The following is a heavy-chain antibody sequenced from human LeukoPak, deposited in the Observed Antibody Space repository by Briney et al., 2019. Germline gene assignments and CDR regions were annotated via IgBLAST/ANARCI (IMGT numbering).Heavy chain of an antibody. CDR2: ICSSSNYI. CDR1: GFTFSSYS. V-gene: IGHV3-21*01. D-gene: IGHD3-22*01. J-gene: IGHJ1*01. CDR3: ARDYYDSSGYYLKYFQH. Sequence: GGSLTLSCVASGFTFSSYSINWVRQPQGKGLEWVSCICSSSNYIYYEDSVKGRFTISRDNAKNSLYLQMNGLRAEDTAVYYCARDYYDSSGYYLKYFQHWGQGTLVTVSS.